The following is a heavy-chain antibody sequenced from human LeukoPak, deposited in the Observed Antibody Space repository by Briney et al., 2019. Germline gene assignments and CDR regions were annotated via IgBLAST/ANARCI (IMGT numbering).Heavy chain of an antibody. CDR1: GGSFSGYY. J-gene: IGHJ4*02. D-gene: IGHD4-11*01. CDR2: IYHSGST. Sequence: SETLSLTCAVYGGSFSGYYWSWIRQPPGKGLEWIGYIYHSGSTYYNPSLKSRVTISVDRSKNQFSLKLSSVTAADTAVYYCARALSNWYYFDYWGQGTLVTVSS. V-gene: IGHV4-34*01. CDR3: ARALSNWYYFDY.